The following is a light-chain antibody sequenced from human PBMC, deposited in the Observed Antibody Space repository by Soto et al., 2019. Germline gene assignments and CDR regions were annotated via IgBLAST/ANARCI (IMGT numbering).Light chain of an antibody. CDR2: KAS. CDR3: QQYSSYPSLT. J-gene: IGKJ4*01. Sequence: DIQMTQSPSTLSASVGDRVSITCRASQTINNLMAWYQQKPGQAPKLLIYKASNLETGVPSRFSGNGSGTEFTLTISSLQPDDFATYYCQQYSSYPSLTFGGGTKVEIK. V-gene: IGKV1-5*03. CDR1: QTINNL.